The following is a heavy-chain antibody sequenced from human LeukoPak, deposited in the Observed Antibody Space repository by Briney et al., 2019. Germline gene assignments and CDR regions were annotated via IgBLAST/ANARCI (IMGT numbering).Heavy chain of an antibody. V-gene: IGHV4-39*01. Sequence: MSSETLSLTCTVSGGSISTSSYYWGWIRQPPGKGLEWIGSIYYSGYTYYNPSLKSRVTMSVDTSKNQFSLKLTSVTATDTAVYYCARQRSIAAAMYYFDYWGQGTLVTVSS. CDR3: ARQRSIAAAMYYFDY. J-gene: IGHJ4*02. D-gene: IGHD6-13*01. CDR1: GGSISTSSYY. CDR2: IYYSGYT.